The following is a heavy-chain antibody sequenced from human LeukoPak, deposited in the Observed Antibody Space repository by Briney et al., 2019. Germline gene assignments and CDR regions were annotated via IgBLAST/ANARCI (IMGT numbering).Heavy chain of an antibody. Sequence: GASVKVSCNASGYTFTSYGISWVRQAPGQGLEWMGWISVYNGNTNYAQKFQGRVTMTTEASTNTAYMELRSLRSDDTAVYYCARDRDVVWALSTVRGDFDIWGQGTMVTVSS. V-gene: IGHV1-18*01. CDR3: ARDRDVVWALSTVRGDFDI. CDR1: GYTFTSYG. CDR2: ISVYNGNT. J-gene: IGHJ3*02. D-gene: IGHD4-17*01.